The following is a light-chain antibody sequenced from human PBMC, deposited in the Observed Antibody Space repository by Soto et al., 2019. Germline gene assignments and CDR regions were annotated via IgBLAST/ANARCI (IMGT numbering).Light chain of an antibody. V-gene: IGKV3-15*01. CDR3: QQYDDWPLT. J-gene: IGKJ3*01. Sequence: VMTQSPATLSVSPGEGATLSCRASQSVGRSLAWYQQKPGQAPRLLIFDSSTRATGISAKFRGSGSGTEFTLTISGLQSEDFAIFYCQQYDDWPLTFGPGTKVDI. CDR1: QSVGRS. CDR2: DSS.